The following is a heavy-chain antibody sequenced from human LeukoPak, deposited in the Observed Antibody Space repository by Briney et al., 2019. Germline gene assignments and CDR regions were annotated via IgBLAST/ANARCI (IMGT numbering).Heavy chain of an antibody. D-gene: IGHD4-11*01. Sequence: SETLSLTCTVSGGSISSYYWSWIRQPPGKGLEWIGYIYYSGSTDYNPSLKSRVTISVDTSKNQFSLKLSSVTAADTAVYYCARLPYYSNYVDWFDPWGQGTLVTVSS. V-gene: IGHV4-59*08. J-gene: IGHJ5*02. CDR3: ARLPYYSNYVDWFDP. CDR1: GGSISSYY. CDR2: IYYSGST.